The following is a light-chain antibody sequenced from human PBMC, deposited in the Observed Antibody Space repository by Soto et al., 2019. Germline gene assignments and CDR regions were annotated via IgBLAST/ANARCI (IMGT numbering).Light chain of an antibody. V-gene: IGLV2-14*01. Sequence: QSALTQPASVSGSPGQSITISFTGTSSDVGGYNYVSWYQQHPGKAPQLMIFDVSNRPSGVSDRFSGSKSGNTASLTISGLQAEDEADYYCNSYTSTSAHVVFGGGTKVTVL. CDR2: DVS. CDR3: NSYTSTSAHVV. CDR1: SSDVGGYNY. J-gene: IGLJ2*01.